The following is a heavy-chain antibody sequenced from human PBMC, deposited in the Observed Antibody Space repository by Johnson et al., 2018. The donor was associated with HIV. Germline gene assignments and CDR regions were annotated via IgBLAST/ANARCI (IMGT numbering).Heavy chain of an antibody. Sequence: QVQLVESGGGVVQPGGSLRLSCAASGFTFSSYGMHWVRQAPGKGLEWVANIWYDGSNKYYADSVKGRFPISRDNSKNTLYLQMNSLRVEDTAVYYVRVVGDAFDIWGQGTMVTVSS. J-gene: IGHJ3*02. D-gene: IGHD2-15*01. CDR2: IWYDGSNK. CDR1: GFTFSSYG. V-gene: IGHV3-30*02. CDR3: RVVGDAFDI.